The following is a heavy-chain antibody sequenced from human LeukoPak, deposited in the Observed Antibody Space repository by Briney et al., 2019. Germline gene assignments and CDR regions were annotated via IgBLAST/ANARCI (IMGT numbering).Heavy chain of an antibody. D-gene: IGHD6-13*01. CDR1: GXTFNSYA. V-gene: IGHV3-23*01. CDR2: ISGSGGST. Sequence: GGSLRLSCAASGXTFNSYAMSWVRQAPGKGLEWVSAISGSGGSTYYADSVKGRFTISRDNSKNTLYLQMNSLRAKDTAVYYCAKASIAAAGGMDVWGQGTTVTVSS. J-gene: IGHJ6*02. CDR3: AKASIAAAGGMDV.